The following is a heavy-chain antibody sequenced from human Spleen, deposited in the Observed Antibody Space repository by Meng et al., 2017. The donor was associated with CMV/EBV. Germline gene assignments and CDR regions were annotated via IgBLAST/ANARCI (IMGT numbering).Heavy chain of an antibody. CDR3: AHYGSGYYFDY. J-gene: IGHJ4*02. V-gene: IGHV3-7*01. Sequence: GGSLRLSCAASGFTFSSYWMSWVRQAPGKGLEWVANIKQDGSEKYYVDSVKGRFTISRDNAKNSLYLQMNSLRAEDTAVYYCAHYGSGYYFDYWGQGTLVTVSS. CDR2: IKQDGSEK. D-gene: IGHD3-10*01. CDR1: GFTFSSYW.